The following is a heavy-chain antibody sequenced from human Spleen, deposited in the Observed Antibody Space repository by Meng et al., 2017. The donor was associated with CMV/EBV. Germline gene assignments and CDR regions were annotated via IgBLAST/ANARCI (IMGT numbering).Heavy chain of an antibody. D-gene: IGHD3-3*01. CDR3: ARTRRTIFGVVIPSYYFDY. V-gene: IGHV4-34*01. J-gene: IGHJ4*02. CDR2: INHSGST. CDR1: Y. Sequence: YWIGWVRQMPGKGLEWIGEINHSGSTNYNPSLKSRVTISVDMSNNQFSLKLGSVTAADTAVYYCARTRRTIFGVVIPSYYFDYWGQGTLVTVSS.